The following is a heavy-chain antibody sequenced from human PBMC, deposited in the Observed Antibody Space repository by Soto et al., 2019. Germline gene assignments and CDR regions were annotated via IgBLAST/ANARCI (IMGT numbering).Heavy chain of an antibody. CDR1: GGSISSYY. CDR3: ARVAMATIESPFDY. D-gene: IGHD5-12*01. V-gene: IGHV4-59*01. CDR2: IYYSGST. J-gene: IGHJ4*02. Sequence: LSLTCTVSGGSISSYYWSWIRRPPGKGLEWIGYIYYSGSTNYNPSLKSRVTISVDTSKNQFSLKLSSVTAADTAVYYCARVAMATIESPFDYWGQGTLVTVSS.